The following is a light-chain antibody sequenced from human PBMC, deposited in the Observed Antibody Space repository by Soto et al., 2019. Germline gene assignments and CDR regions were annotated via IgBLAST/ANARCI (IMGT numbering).Light chain of an antibody. CDR1: QSVSIY. Sequence: DIQLTPSPSSLSASVGDRVSITCRASQSVSIYLNWYQQKPGEAPKLLIYAASSLQSGVPSRFSGSGSGTDFTLTISSLQPEDFATYYCQQSYATPVTFGQGTRLEIK. J-gene: IGKJ5*01. V-gene: IGKV1-39*01. CDR2: AAS. CDR3: QQSYATPVT.